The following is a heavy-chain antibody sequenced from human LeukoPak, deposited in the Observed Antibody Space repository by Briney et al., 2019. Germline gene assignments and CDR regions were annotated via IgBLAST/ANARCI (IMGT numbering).Heavy chain of an antibody. J-gene: IGHJ5*02. CDR1: GGSISSYY. V-gene: IGHV4-59*01. CDR3: AKSDNSGWLAWFDP. D-gene: IGHD6-19*01. CDR2: IYHSGST. Sequence: SETLSLTCTVSGGSISSYYWSWIRQPPGKGLEWIGYIYHSGSTNYNPSLKSRVTISVDTSKNQFSLKLSSVTAADTAVYYCAKSDNSGWLAWFDPWGQGTLVTVSS.